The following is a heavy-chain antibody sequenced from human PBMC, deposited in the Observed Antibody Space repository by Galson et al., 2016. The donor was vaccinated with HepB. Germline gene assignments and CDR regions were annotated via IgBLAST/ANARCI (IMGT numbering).Heavy chain of an antibody. Sequence: SLRLSCAASGFTFSTYWMSWVRQAPGKGLEWVANIKQDGSQKYYVDSVKGRFTISRDNAQSSQYLQMSSLRAEDTAVYYCARDSGNYHFDDWGQGTLVTVSS. CDR2: IKQDGSQK. CDR3: ARDSGNYHFDD. D-gene: IGHD1-26*01. V-gene: IGHV3-7*03. CDR1: GFTFSTYW. J-gene: IGHJ4*02.